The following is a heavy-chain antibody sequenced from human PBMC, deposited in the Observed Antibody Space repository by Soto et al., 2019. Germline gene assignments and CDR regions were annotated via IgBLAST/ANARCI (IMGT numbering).Heavy chain of an antibody. Sequence: ASVKVSCKASGYTFTSYAMHWVRQAPGQRLEWMGWINAGNGNTKYSQKFQGRVTITRDTSASTAYMELSSLRSEDTAVYYCARHVDTAISGYYGMDVWGQGTTVTVSS. J-gene: IGHJ6*02. V-gene: IGHV1-3*01. CDR1: GYTFTSYA. CDR2: INAGNGNT. D-gene: IGHD5-18*01. CDR3: ARHVDTAISGYYGMDV.